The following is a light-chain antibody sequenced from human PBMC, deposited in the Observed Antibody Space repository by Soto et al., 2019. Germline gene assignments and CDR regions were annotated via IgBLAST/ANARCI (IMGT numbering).Light chain of an antibody. V-gene: IGKV1-17*01. Sequence: EIHMTQSPSSLSSSVGARFTITCRACQGIRNDLAWYQQKPGKAPKRLIYAASSLQSGVPSRFSGSGSGTEFTLTISSLQPEDFATYFCLQHNSYIGTWTFGQGTKVDIK. CDR1: QGIRND. CDR3: LQHNSYIGTWT. CDR2: AAS. J-gene: IGKJ1*01.